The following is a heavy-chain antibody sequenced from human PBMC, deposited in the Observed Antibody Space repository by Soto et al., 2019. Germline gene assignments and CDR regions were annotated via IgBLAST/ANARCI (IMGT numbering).Heavy chain of an antibody. CDR1: GGSISGGRW. CDR2: IYHTGST. V-gene: IGHV4-4*02. D-gene: IGHD5-12*01. J-gene: IGHJ4*02. Sequence: SETLSLTCAVSGGSISGGRWWSWVRQPPGQGLEWIGEIYHTGSTNYNPSLKSRVTISLDKSENQFSLKLTSVTAADTAVYYCAREGVIGYALDYWGQGTLVTVSS. CDR3: AREGVIGYALDY.